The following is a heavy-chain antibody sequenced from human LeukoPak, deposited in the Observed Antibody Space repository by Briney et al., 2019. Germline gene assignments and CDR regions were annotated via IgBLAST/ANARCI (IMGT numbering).Heavy chain of an antibody. D-gene: IGHD7-27*01. CDR1: GFKFSNHW. J-gene: IGHJ4*02. CDR3: ARNNWGIDE. V-gene: IGHV3-74*01. Sequence: GGSLRLSCAASGFKFSNHWMHWVRQSRGKGLVWVARINNDGSDTSHADSVEGRFTISRDNAANTLYLQMNSLRVEDTAMYFCARNNWGIDEWGQGTLVTVSS. CDR2: INNDGSDT.